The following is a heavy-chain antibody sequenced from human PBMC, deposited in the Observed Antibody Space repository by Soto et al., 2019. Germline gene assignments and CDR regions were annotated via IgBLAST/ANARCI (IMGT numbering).Heavy chain of an antibody. CDR2: IYHSGAT. J-gene: IGHJ4*02. CDR3: GGGVIIYGSGVIES. D-gene: IGHD3-3*02. V-gene: IGHV4-4*02. Sequence: QVQLQESGPGLVKPSGTLSLTCTVSSGSINNDRWWTWVRQPPGKGLEWIGEIYHSGATNYDTSLKSRVTISQDKSKDQFSLKLNSVTAADTATYYCGGGVIIYGSGVIESWGQGTLVIVSS. CDR1: SGSINNDRW.